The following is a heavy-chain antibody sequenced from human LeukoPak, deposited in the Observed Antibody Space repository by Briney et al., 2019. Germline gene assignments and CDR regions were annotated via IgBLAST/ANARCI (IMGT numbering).Heavy chain of an antibody. CDR3: AVNFYDSSGPLN. Sequence: ASVKVSCKASGYTFTSYDINWVRQATGQGVEWMGWMNTNSGNTGYAQKFQGRVTITRNTPISTAYMELSSLRSEDTAVYYCAVNFYDSSGPLNWGQGTLVSVSS. D-gene: IGHD3-22*01. CDR1: GYTFTSYD. CDR2: MNTNSGNT. V-gene: IGHV1-8*03. J-gene: IGHJ4*02.